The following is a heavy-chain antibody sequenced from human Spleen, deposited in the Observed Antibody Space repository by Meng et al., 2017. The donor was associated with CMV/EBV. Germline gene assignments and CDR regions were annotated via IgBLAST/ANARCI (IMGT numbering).Heavy chain of an antibody. J-gene: IGHJ4*02. CDR1: GFTFSSYS. V-gene: IGHV3-21*01. Sequence: GESLKISCAASGFTFSSYSMNWVRQAPGKGLEWVSSISSSSSYIYYADSVKGRFTISRDNAKNSLYLQMNSLRAEDTAVYYCARDRSLPAAMDYWGQGTLVTVSS. CDR3: ARDRSLPAAMDY. CDR2: ISSSSSYI. D-gene: IGHD2-2*01.